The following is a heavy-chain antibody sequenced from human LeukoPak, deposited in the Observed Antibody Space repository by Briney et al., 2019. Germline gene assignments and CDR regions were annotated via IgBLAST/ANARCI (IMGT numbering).Heavy chain of an antibody. CDR2: INSDGSSI. D-gene: IGHD3-10*01. Sequence: PGGSLRLSCAASGFTFSSYWMHWIRQAPGQGLVWVSRINSDGSSINYADSVKGRFTISRDNAKNTLHLQMNSLRGEDTAVYYRARDLDGSGNYHWFDPWGQGTLVTVSS. J-gene: IGHJ5*02. V-gene: IGHV3-74*01. CDR3: ARDLDGSGNYHWFDP. CDR1: GFTFSSYW.